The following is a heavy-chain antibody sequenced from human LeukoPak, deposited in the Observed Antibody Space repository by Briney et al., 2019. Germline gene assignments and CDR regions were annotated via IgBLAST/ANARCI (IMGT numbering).Heavy chain of an antibody. CDR1: GYTFTDYY. CDR3: ARGLGPRSAFDY. CDR2: INPDSGGT. V-gene: IGHV1-2*02. Sequence: GASVKVSCKTSGYTFTDYYLHWVRQAPGQGLEWVGWINPDSGGTNDAQMFQGRVTMTRHTSINTAYMELNNLRSDDTAFYYCARGLGPRSAFDYWGQGTLVTVSS. J-gene: IGHJ4*02.